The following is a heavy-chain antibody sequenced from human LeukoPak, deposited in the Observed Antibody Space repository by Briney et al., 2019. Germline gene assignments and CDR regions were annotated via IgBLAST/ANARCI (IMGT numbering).Heavy chain of an antibody. CDR2: IYYSGST. CDR1: GGSISSGGYY. V-gene: IGHV4-31*03. CDR3: ARDSRRDVRGFDY. D-gene: IGHD3-10*02. J-gene: IGHJ4*02. Sequence: PSETLSLTCTVSGGSISSGGYYWGWIRQHPGKGLEWIGYIYYSGSTYYIPSLKSRLTISVDTSKNQFSLKLTSVTAADTAVYYCARDSRRDVRGFDYWGQGILVTVSS.